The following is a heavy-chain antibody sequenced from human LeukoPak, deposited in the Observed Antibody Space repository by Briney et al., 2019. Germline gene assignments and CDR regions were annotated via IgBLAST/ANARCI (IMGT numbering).Heavy chain of an antibody. CDR1: GFTFSTYT. Sequence: GGSLRLSCAASGFTFSTYTMNWVRQAPGKGLEWVSSISSSSGYIYHADSVKGRFTISRDNAKNSLYLQMDSVRAEDTAVYYCARHQEYYYYMDVWGKGTTVTISS. V-gene: IGHV3-21*01. J-gene: IGHJ6*03. CDR2: ISSSSGYI. CDR3: ARHQEYYYYMDV.